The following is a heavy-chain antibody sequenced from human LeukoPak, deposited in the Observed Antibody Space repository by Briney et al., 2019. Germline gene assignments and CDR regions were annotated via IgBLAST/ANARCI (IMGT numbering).Heavy chain of an antibody. Sequence: GGSLRLPCAASGFTFSSYSMNWVRQAPGKGLEWVSSISSSSSYIYYADSVKGRFTISRDNAKNALYLQMNSLRAEDTAVDYCARDSPRGYCSGGSCYAWFDPWGQGTLVTVSS. CDR3: ARDSPRGYCSGGSCYAWFDP. CDR1: GFTFSSYS. V-gene: IGHV3-21*01. J-gene: IGHJ5*02. D-gene: IGHD2-15*01. CDR2: ISSSSSYI.